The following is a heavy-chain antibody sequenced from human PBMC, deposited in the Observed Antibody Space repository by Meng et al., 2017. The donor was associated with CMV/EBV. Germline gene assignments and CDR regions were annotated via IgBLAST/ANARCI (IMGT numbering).Heavy chain of an antibody. J-gene: IGHJ6*02. V-gene: IGHV1-69*10. D-gene: IGHD4-11*01. CDR2: IIPILGIA. CDR3: ARGCYSNKPWYYYYGMDV. CDR1: GCTFSSYA. Sequence: SVKVSCKASGCTFSSYAIGWVRQAPGQGLEWMGGIIPILGIANYAQKFQGRVTITADKSTSTAYMELSSLRSEDTAVYYCARGCYSNKPWYYYYGMDVWGQGTTVTVSS.